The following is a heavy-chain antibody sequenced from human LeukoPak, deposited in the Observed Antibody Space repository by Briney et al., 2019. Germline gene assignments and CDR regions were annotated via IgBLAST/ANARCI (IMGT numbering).Heavy chain of an antibody. CDR3: ARGSFVGATPFPGPYYYYGMDV. D-gene: IGHD1-26*01. Sequence: ASVKVSCKASGYTFTSYDINWVRQATGQGLEWMGWMNPNSGNTGYAQKFQGRVTMTRNTSISTAYMELSSLRSEDTAVYYCARGSFVGATPFPGPYYYYGMDVWGQGTTVTVSS. CDR2: MNPNSGNT. J-gene: IGHJ6*02. V-gene: IGHV1-8*01. CDR1: GYTFTSYD.